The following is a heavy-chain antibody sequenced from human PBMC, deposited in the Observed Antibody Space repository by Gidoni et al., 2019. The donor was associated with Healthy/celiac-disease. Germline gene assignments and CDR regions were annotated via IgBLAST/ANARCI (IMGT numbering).Heavy chain of an antibody. CDR2: ISYDGSNK. CDR3: AKELAPIVVVPAAISLTYGMDV. J-gene: IGHJ6*02. D-gene: IGHD2-2*01. CDR1: GFTFRSYG. V-gene: IGHV3-30*18. Sequence: QVQLVESGGGVVHPGRSLRLSCSASGFTFRSYGLHSVRQAPGKGLEWVAVISYDGSNKYYADSVKGRFTISRDNSKNTLYLQMNSLRAEDTAVYYCAKELAPIVVVPAAISLTYGMDVWGQGTTVTVSS.